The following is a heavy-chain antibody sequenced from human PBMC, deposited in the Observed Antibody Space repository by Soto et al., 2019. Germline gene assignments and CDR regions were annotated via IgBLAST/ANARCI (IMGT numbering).Heavy chain of an antibody. V-gene: IGHV1-18*01. CDR3: ARGLIYDSSGYYFDY. CDR2: ISAYNGNT. D-gene: IGHD3-22*01. CDR1: GYTFTSYA. J-gene: IGHJ4*02. Sequence: ASVKVSCKASGYTFTSYAISWVRQAPGQGLEWKGWISAYNGNTNYAQNLQGRVTMTTDTSTSTVYMELSSLRSEDTAVYYCARGLIYDSSGYYFDYWGQGTLVTVSS.